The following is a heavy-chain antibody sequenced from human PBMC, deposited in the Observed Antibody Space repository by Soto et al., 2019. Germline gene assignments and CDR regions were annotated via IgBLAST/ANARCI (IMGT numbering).Heavy chain of an antibody. D-gene: IGHD3-22*01. CDR3: ATVRGYYDSSGWDS. Sequence: AVSLRLSCAASGFTFSDYYMSWIRQAPGKGLEWVSYISGGGGRTIDYADSVKGRFTISRDNAKNSLNLQMNSLSAEDTAVYFCATVRGYYDSSGWDSWSQGP. J-gene: IGHJ4*02. CDR1: GFTFSDYY. V-gene: IGHV3-11*01. CDR2: ISGGGGRTI.